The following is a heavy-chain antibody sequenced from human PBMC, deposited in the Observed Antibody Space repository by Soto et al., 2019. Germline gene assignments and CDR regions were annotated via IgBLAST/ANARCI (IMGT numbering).Heavy chain of an antibody. Sequence: QLQLQESGPGLVKPSETLSLTCTVSGGSISSSSYYWGWIRQPPGKGLEWIGSIYYSGSTYYNPSLKSRVTISVDTSKNQFSLKLSSVTAADTAVYYCARLVAVADDYFDYWGQGTLVTVSS. CDR2: IYYSGST. CDR3: ARLVAVADDYFDY. J-gene: IGHJ4*02. V-gene: IGHV4-39*01. D-gene: IGHD6-19*01. CDR1: GGSISSSSYY.